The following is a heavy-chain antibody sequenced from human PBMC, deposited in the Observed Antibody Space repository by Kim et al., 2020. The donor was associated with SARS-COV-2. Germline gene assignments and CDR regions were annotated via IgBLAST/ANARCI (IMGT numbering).Heavy chain of an antibody. D-gene: IGHD4-17*01. V-gene: IGHV3-23*01. J-gene: IGHJ4*02. Sequence: GGSLRLSCVASGFTFTTYTMSWVRQAPGKGLEWVSGISGGGGITFYADSVKGRFTISRDTSKNTLYLQMNSLRAEDTAVYYCATELGVTTQTTCGGVFDSWGQGTLVTVSS. CDR2: ISGGGGIT. CDR3: ATELGVTTQTTCGGVFDS. CDR1: GFTFTTYT.